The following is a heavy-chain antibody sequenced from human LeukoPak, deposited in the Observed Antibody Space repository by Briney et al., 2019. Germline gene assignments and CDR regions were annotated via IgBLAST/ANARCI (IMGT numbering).Heavy chain of an antibody. CDR1: GFTFSSYS. J-gene: IGHJ6*03. CDR3: ARRTIRSYYYYYYMDV. V-gene: IGHV4-34*01. CDR2: INHSGST. D-gene: IGHD1-1*01. Sequence: GSLRLSCAASGFTFSSYSMNWVRQAPGKGLEWIGEINHSGSTNYNPSLKSRVTISVDTSKNQFSLKLSSVTAADTAVYYCARRTIRSYYYYYYMDVWGKGTTVTISS.